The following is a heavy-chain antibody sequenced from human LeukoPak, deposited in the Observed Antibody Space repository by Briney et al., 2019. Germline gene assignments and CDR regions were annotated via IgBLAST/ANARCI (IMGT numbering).Heavy chain of an antibody. CDR2: ISGSGGST. CDR3: AKDVGTRDLYYFDY. J-gene: IGHJ4*02. V-gene: IGHV3-23*01. D-gene: IGHD2-21*02. CDR1: GFTFNNYA. Sequence: GGSLRLSCAASGFTFNNYAMSWVRQAPEKGLEWVAGISGSGGSTDYADSVKGRFTISRDNSKNAVYLQMTSPRAEDTAVYYCAKDVGTRDLYYFDYWGQGTLVTVSS.